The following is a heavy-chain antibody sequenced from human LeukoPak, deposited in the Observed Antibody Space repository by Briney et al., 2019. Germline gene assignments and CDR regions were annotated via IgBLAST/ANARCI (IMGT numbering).Heavy chain of an antibody. V-gene: IGHV4-34*01. CDR2: INHSGST. CDR1: GGSFSGYY. D-gene: IGHD6-6*01. J-gene: IGHJ6*02. CDR3: ARGRGLVYYYYYGMDV. Sequence: SETLSLTCAVYGGSFSGYYWSWIRQPPGKGLEWIGEINHSGSTNYNPSLKSRITISVDTSKNQFSLKLSSVTAADTAVYYCARGRGLVYYYYYGMDVWGQGTTVTVS.